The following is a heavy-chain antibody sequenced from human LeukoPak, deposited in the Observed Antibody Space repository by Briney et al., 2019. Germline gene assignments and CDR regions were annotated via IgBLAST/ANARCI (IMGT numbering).Heavy chain of an antibody. V-gene: IGHV3-9*01. CDR2: ISWNSGSI. CDR1: GFTFDDYA. D-gene: IGHD1-26*01. CDR3: AKDRWTIVGATFDY. Sequence: PGGSLRLSCAASGFTFDDYAMHWVRQAPGKGLEWVSGISWNSGSIGYADSVKGRFTISRDSAKNSLYLQMNSLRAEDTALYYCAKDRWTIVGATFDYWGQGTLVTVSS. J-gene: IGHJ4*02.